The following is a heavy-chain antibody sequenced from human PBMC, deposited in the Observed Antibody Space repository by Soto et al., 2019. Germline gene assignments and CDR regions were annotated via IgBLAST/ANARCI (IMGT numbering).Heavy chain of an antibody. J-gene: IGHJ6*02. CDR1: GGSISHYY. CDR2: IYYSGST. Sequence: QVQLQESGPGLVKPSETLSLTCTVSGGSISHYYWSWIRQPPGKGLEWIGYIYYSGSTNYNPSLHSLVTISLDTSKNQFSLKLTSVTAADTAVYFCARAPSLRYIAAAPYGMDVWGQGTAVTVSS. V-gene: IGHV4-59*01. D-gene: IGHD6-6*01. CDR3: ARAPSLRYIAAAPYGMDV.